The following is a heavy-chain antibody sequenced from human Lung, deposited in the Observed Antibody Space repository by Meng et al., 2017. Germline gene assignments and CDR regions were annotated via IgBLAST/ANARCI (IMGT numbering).Heavy chain of an antibody. V-gene: IGHV4-39*01. J-gene: IGHJ4*02. CDR2: IGYSGTI. CDR3: ARRVHDGSGHHYFDY. D-gene: IGHD3-22*01. CDR1: GGSTTSTSYY. Sequence: QLQLQESGPGLVKPWETLSLTCTVPGGSTTSTSYYWDWIRQSPAKGLEWIGTIGYSGTIVYNPSLSSRVTMTLDTSKNQFSLKLSSVTAPDTAVYYCARRVHDGSGHHYFDYWGQGTLVTVSS.